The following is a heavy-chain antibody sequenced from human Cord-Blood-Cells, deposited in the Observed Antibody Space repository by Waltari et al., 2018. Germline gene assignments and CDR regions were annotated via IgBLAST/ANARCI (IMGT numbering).Heavy chain of an antibody. CDR1: GGSISSGGYY. D-gene: IGHD2-2*01. Sequence: QVQLQESGPGLVKPSQTLSLTCTVSGGSISSGGYYWSWIRQHPGKGLEWIGYIYYSGSTYYNPSLKSRVTISVDTSKNQCSLKLSSVTAADTAVYYCARVHCSSTSCYLDYWGQGTLVTVSS. V-gene: IGHV4-31*03. CDR3: ARVHCSSTSCYLDY. CDR2: IYYSGST. J-gene: IGHJ4*02.